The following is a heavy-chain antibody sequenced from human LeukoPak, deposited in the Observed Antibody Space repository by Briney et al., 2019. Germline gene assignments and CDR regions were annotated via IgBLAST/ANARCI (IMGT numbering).Heavy chain of an antibody. V-gene: IGHV4-34*01. J-gene: IGHJ4*02. CDR3: ARGRGYSGYGRFDY. Sequence: SETLSLTCAVYGGSFSVYYWSWIRQPPGKGLEWIGEINHSGSTNYNPSLKSRVTISVDTSKNQFSLKLSSVTAADTAVYYCARGRGYSGYGRFDYWGQGTLVTVSS. CDR2: INHSGST. CDR1: GGSFSVYY. D-gene: IGHD5-12*01.